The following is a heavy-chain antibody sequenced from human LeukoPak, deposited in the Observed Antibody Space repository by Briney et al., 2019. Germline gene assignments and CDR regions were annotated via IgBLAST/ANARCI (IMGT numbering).Heavy chain of an antibody. CDR3: AREGGRQWLVSGALDS. Sequence: SETLSLTCTVSGGSVSSISYYWSWIRQPPGKGLEWIGYIYYSGSTNYNPSLKSRVTISVDTSKNQYSLKMTSVTAADTAVYYCAREGGRQWLVSGALDSWGQGTLVTVSS. D-gene: IGHD6-19*01. CDR1: GGSVSSISYY. J-gene: IGHJ5*01. CDR2: IYYSGST. V-gene: IGHV4-61*01.